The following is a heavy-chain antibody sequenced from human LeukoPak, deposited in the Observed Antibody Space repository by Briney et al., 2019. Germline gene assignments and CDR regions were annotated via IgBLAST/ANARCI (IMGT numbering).Heavy chain of an antibody. Sequence: SETLSLTCTVSGGSISTYYWSWIRQPVGKGLEWIGRIYTSGSTDYNPSLKSRVPMSVDTSKNQFSLKLSSVTAADTAVYYCARSQPPYSSRWYYFDYWGQGTLVTVSS. CDR3: ARSQPPYSSRWYYFDY. J-gene: IGHJ4*02. CDR2: IYTSGST. V-gene: IGHV4-4*07. CDR1: GGSISTYY. D-gene: IGHD6-13*01.